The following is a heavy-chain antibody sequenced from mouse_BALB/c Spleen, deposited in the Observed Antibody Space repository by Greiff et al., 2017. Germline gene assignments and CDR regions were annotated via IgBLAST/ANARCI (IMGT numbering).Heavy chain of an antibody. CDR3: NQQLGRQMDY. CDR1: GFNIKDYY. V-gene: IGHV14-4*02. J-gene: IGHJ4*01. Sequence: VQLQQSGAELVRSGASVKLSCTASGFNIKDYYMHWVKQRPEQGLEWIGWIDPENGDTEYAPKFQGKATMTADTSSNTAYLQLSSLTSEDTAVYYCNQQLGRQMDYWGQGTSVTVSS. CDR2: IDPENGDT. D-gene: IGHD3-1*01.